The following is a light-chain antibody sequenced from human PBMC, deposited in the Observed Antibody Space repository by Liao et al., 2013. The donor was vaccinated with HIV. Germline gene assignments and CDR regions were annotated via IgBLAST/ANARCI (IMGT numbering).Light chain of an antibody. J-gene: IGLJ3*02. Sequence: SNDLTQPPTVSVSPGQTAIITCSGQDLESGYTSWFQQKPGQSPVLVMYQSDRRPSGIPERFSGSNSGNTATLTISGTQAMDEADYYCQAWDSSTAWVFGGGTKLTVL. CDR1: DLESGY. CDR2: QSD. V-gene: IGLV3-1*01. CDR3: QAWDSSTAWV.